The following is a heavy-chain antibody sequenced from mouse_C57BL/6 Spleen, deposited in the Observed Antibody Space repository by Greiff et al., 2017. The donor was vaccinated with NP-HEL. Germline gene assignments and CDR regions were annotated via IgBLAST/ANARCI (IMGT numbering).Heavy chain of an antibody. CDR2: INPGSGGT. D-gene: IGHD1-1*01. CDR1: GYAFTNYL. V-gene: IGHV1-54*01. Sequence: QVQLKESGAELVRPGTSVKVSCKASGYAFTNYLIEWVKQRPGQGLEWIGVINPGSGGTNYNEKFKGKATLTADKSSSTAYMQLSSLTSEDAAVYCCAGVYYGGKDYWGQGTTLTVSS. J-gene: IGHJ2*01. CDR3: AGVYYGGKDY.